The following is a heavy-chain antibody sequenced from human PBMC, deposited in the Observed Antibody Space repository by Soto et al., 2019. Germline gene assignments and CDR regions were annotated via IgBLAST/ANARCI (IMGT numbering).Heavy chain of an antibody. D-gene: IGHD2-8*01. CDR3: ARRTWGMDV. J-gene: IGHJ6*02. CDR2: IFHNGNT. Sequence: QVQLQESGPGLVKPSGTLSLTCAVSSGSITSSNWWSWVRQPPGKGLEWIGEIFHNGNTYYNPSLKSRVTISVDTSKNQFSANLRSVTAADTAVYYCARRTWGMDVWGQGTTVTVSS. V-gene: IGHV4-4*02. CDR1: SGSITSSNW.